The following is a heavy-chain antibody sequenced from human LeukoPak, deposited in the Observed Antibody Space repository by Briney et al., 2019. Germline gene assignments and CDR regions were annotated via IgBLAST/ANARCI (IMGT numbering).Heavy chain of an antibody. CDR1: GYTFTSYG. J-gene: IGHJ4*02. V-gene: IGHV1-18*01. CDR2: ISAYNGNT. Sequence: ASVKLYCKASGYTFTSYGISWARHAPGQGLEWMGWISAYNGNTNYAQKLQGSVTMTTDTSTSTAYMELRSLRSDDTAVYYCARDTGPRGYSYGSDYWGQGTLVTVSS. CDR3: ARDTGPRGYSYGSDY. D-gene: IGHD5-18*01.